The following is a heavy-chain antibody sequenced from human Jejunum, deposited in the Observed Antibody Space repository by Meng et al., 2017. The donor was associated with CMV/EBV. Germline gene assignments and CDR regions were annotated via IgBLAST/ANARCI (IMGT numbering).Heavy chain of an antibody. CDR3: TKDQWWYDL. J-gene: IGHJ4*02. CDR2: IISSGDGT. D-gene: IGHD2-15*01. Sequence: SCAASGFPFSRHAMSWVRQAPGKGLEWVASIISSGDGTYYADSVKGRFAISRDNSENTLFLQMGSLRAEDTALYYCTKDQWWYDLWGQGTLVTVSS. V-gene: IGHV3-23*01. CDR1: GFPFSRHA.